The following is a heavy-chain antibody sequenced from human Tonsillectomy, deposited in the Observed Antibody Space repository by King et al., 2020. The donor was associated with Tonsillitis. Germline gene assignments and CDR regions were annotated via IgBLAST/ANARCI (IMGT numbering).Heavy chain of an antibody. Sequence: VPLQESGPGLVKPSETLSLTCTVSGGSISSDYWSWIRQPPGKGLEWIGYFYYSGRTKYNPSLKSRVTISADTSKNQFSLKLSSVTAADTGVYYCARETVTGDENYFDSWGQGTLVTVSS. J-gene: IGHJ4*02. CDR3: ARETVTGDENYFDS. V-gene: IGHV4-59*01. D-gene: IGHD7-27*01. CDR2: FYYSGRT. CDR1: GGSISSDY.